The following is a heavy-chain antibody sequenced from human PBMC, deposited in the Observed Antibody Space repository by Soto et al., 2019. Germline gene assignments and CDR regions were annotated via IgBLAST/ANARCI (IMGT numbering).Heavy chain of an antibody. J-gene: IGHJ6*02. CDR2: ITWNGGNT. V-gene: IGHV3-43*01. CDR1: GFRFDDCN. CDR3: ARETLSFGSALDI. Sequence: GGSLRLSCAASGFRFDDCNMHWVRQAPGKGLEWVSLITWNGGNTYYADSVKGRFTISRDGTTQSVFLQMTSLKREDTGLYYCARETLSFGSALDIWGQGTTVTV. D-gene: IGHD3-3*01.